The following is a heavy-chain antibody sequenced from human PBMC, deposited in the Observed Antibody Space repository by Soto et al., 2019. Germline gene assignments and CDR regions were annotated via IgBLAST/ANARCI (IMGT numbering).Heavy chain of an antibody. J-gene: IGHJ5*02. V-gene: IGHV4-31*03. CDR3: ARPHGGSSGWDNWFDP. CDR1: CGSISRGGYY. CDR2: IYYSGRT. D-gene: IGHD6-25*01. Sequence: SETLSLPCTVSCGSISRGGYYWSWIRQHPGKGLEGIGDIYYSGRTYYNPSLKSRVTISIDTSKNQFSLKLSSVTAADTAVYYCARPHGGSSGWDNWFDPWGQGTLVTVSS.